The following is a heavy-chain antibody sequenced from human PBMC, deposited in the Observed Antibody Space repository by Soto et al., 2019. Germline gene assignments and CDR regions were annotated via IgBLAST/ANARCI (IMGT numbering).Heavy chain of an antibody. J-gene: IGHJ4*01. CDR3: ARGRTAALIETRLFRVLFDL. CDR1: GGSISSGGYY. CDR2: IYYSGST. D-gene: IGHD3-10*01. Sequence: SETLSLTCTVSGGSISSGGYYWSWIRQHPGKGLEWIGYIYYSGSTYYNPSLKSRVTISVDTSKNQFSLKLSSVTAADTAVYYCARGRTAALIETRLFRVLFDLWGHGNLVTVSS. V-gene: IGHV4-31*03.